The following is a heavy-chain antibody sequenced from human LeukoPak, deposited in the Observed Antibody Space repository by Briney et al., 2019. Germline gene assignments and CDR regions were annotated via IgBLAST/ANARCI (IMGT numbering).Heavy chain of an antibody. V-gene: IGHV1-2*02. Sequence: GASVKVSCKASGYTFTDHYVHWVRQTPGQGPEWMGWINPKSGDTNYAQKFQGRVTMTRDTSIVTAYMELSSLTSDDTGVYYCGVHWGSGYYFDLWGRGILVTVSS. CDR3: GVHWGSGYYFDL. D-gene: IGHD7-27*01. CDR2: INPKSGDT. CDR1: GYTFTDHY. J-gene: IGHJ2*01.